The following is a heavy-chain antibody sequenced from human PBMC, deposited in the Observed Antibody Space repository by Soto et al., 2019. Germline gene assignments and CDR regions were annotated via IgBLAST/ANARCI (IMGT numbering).Heavy chain of an antibody. CDR3: ARGEVGGYCSSTSCYAFDI. CDR1: GGTFSSYT. D-gene: IGHD2-2*01. V-gene: IGHV1-69*02. CDR2: IIPILGIA. Sequence: QVQLVQSGAEVKKPGSSVKVSCKASGGTFSSYTISWVRQAPGQGLEWMGRIIPILGIANYAQKFQGRVTITADKSESTAYMELSSLRSEDTAVYYCARGEVGGYCSSTSCYAFDIWGQGTMVTVSS. J-gene: IGHJ3*02.